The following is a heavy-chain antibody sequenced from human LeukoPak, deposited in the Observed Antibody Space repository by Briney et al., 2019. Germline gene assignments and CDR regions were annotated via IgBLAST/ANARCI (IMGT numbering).Heavy chain of an antibody. J-gene: IGHJ4*02. D-gene: IGHD6-19*01. V-gene: IGHV4-59*01. CDR2: IYYSGST. Sequence: PSETLSLTCTVSGGSISSYYWSWIRQPPGKGLEWIGYIYYSGSTNYNPSLKSRVTISVDTSKNQFSLKLSSVTAADTAVYYCARVNRDSSGWYGGFDYWGQGTLVTVSS. CDR3: ARVNRDSSGWYGGFDY. CDR1: GGSISSYY.